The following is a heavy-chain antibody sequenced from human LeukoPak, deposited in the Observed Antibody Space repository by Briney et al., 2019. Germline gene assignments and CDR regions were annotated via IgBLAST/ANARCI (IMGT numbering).Heavy chain of an antibody. CDR3: AKDSARITMVRGVMGWFDP. V-gene: IGHV3-30*02. J-gene: IGHJ5*02. Sequence: GGSLRLSCAASGFTFSSYGMHWVRQAPGKGLEWVAFIRYDGSNKYYADSVKGRFTISRDNSKNTLYLQMNSLRAEDTAVYYCAKDSARITMVRGVMGWFDPWGQGTLVTVSP. CDR2: IRYDGSNK. D-gene: IGHD3-10*01. CDR1: GFTFSSYG.